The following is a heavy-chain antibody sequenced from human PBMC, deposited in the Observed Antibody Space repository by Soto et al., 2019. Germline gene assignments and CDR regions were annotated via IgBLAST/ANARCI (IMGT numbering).Heavy chain of an antibody. CDR1: GDSSSGGVFY. Sequence: QLQESGPGLVKPSETMSLTCTVSGDSSSGGVFYWGWMRQLAGKGLEWIGSINYSGHTYHNPSLKSGVSISVDPSRNQFSLDLSSVTAADTAVYYCARQRAWYGEWAFDIWGQGTVVTVSS. J-gene: IGHJ3*02. D-gene: IGHD3-10*01. CDR3: ARQRAWYGEWAFDI. V-gene: IGHV4-39*01. CDR2: INYSGHT.